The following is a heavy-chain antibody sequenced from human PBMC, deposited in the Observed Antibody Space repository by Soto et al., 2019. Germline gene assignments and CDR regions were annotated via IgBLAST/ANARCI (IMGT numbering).Heavy chain of an antibody. CDR3: AKGVTEYSGVAFDH. Sequence: PGGSLRLSCVVSGFTFSNFGIHWVRQAPGKGLEWLAVVSYDEVNRFYADSVRGRFTISRDNSKDTVYLQINSLRRDDTAMYFCAKGVTEYSGVAFDHWGQGTLGTVSS. V-gene: IGHV3-30*18. CDR2: VSYDEVNR. J-gene: IGHJ4*02. D-gene: IGHD1-26*01. CDR1: GFTFSNFG.